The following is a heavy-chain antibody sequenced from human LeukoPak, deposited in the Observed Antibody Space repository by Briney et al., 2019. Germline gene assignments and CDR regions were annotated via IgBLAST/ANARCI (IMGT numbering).Heavy chain of an antibody. D-gene: IGHD6-19*01. V-gene: IGHV4-59*01. CDR1: GGSISSYY. CDR3: ARGRIGVGGGGFDY. CDR2: TYYSGST. Sequence: KPSETLSLTCTVSGGSISSYYWSWIRQPPGKGMEWIGYTYYSGSTNYNPSLKSRVTISVDTSKNQFSLKLSSVTAADTAVYYCARGRIGVGGGGFDYWGQGTLVTVSS. J-gene: IGHJ4*02.